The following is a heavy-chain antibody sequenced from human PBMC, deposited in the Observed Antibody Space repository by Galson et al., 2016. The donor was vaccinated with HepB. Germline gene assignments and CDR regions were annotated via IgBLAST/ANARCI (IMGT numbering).Heavy chain of an antibody. J-gene: IGHJ6*04. Sequence: SLRLSCAASGLTFSRCDMHWVRQATGKGLEWVSAIGTAGDTYYPRSVRGRLTISRENSKNSLYLQMNSLTSGDTAVYYCARGKFDCSGGTCHYYGMDVWGKGTTVTGSS. CDR3: ARGKFDCSGGTCHYYGMDV. CDR1: GLTFSRCD. V-gene: IGHV3-13*01. D-gene: IGHD2-15*01. CDR2: IGTAGDT.